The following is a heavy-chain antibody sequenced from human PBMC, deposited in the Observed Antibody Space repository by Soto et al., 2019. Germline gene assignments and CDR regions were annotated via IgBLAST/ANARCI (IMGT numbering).Heavy chain of an antibody. J-gene: IGHJ4*02. CDR3: ARDPPSKGIAAAGYQSL. CDR2: IYYSGST. Sequence: SETLSLTCTVSGGSISSYYWSWIRQPPGKGLEWIGYIYYSGSTNYNPSLKSRVTISVDTSKNQFSLKLSSVTAADTAVYSCARDPPSKGIAAAGYQSLWGQGTLVTVSS. D-gene: IGHD6-13*01. V-gene: IGHV4-59*01. CDR1: GGSISSYY.